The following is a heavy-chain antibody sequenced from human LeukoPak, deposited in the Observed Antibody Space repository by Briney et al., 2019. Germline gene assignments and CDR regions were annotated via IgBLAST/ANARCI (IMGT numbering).Heavy chain of an antibody. V-gene: IGHV3-23*01. CDR3: AKRPRGNYLDPFDY. CDR2: ISGSGGST. CDR1: GFTFSSYA. Sequence: PGGSLRLSCAASGFTFSSYAMSWVRQAPGKGLEWVSGISGSGGSTYYADSVKGRFTISRDNSKNGLYLQMNSLRAEDTAVYYCAKRPRGNYLDPFDYWGQGTLVTVSS. J-gene: IGHJ4*02. D-gene: IGHD3-10*01.